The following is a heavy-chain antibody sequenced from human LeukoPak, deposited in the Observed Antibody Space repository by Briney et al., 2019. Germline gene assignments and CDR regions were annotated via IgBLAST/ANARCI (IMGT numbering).Heavy chain of an antibody. CDR2: IYHSGST. CDR1: GFTFSTYA. J-gene: IGHJ3*02. D-gene: IGHD1-26*01. CDR3: ARDRSEWELPDAFDI. Sequence: LRLSCAASGFTFSTYAMHWIRQPPGKGLEWIGYIYHSGSTYYNPSLKSRVTISVDRSKNQFSLKLSSVTAADTAVYYCARDRSEWELPDAFDIWGQGTMVTVSS. V-gene: IGHV4-30-2*01.